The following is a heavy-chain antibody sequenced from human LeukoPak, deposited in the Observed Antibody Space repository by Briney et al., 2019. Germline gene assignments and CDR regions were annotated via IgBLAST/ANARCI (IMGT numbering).Heavy chain of an antibody. D-gene: IGHD5-18*01. Sequence: GGPLRLSCAASGFTFSSYAMHWVRQAPGKGLEGVAVISYDGSNKYYADSVKGRFTISRDNSKNTLYLQMNSLRAEDTAVYYCARDATAMVPDYYFDYWGQGTLVTVSS. CDR3: ARDATAMVPDYYFDY. V-gene: IGHV3-30*04. CDR2: ISYDGSNK. CDR1: GFTFSSYA. J-gene: IGHJ4*02.